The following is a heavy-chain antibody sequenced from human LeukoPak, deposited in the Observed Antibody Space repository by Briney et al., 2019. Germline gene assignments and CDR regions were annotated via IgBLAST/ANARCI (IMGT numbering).Heavy chain of an antibody. J-gene: IGHJ4*02. D-gene: IGHD6-13*01. CDR2: INHSGST. Sequence: GSLRLSCAASGFTFSSYAMSWVRQAPGKGLEWIGEINHSGSTNYNPSLKSRVTISVDTSKNQFSLKLSSVTAADTAVYYCARCSSSWYRVFDYWGQGTLVTVSS. CDR1: GFTFSSYA. CDR3: ARCSSSWYRVFDY. V-gene: IGHV4-34*01.